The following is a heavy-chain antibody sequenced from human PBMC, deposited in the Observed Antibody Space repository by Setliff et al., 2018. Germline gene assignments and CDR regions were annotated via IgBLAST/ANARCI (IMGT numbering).Heavy chain of an antibody. D-gene: IGHD5-18*01. Sequence: ASVKVSCKASGYTFTRHGISWVRQAPGQGLEWMGWVSVYNGDTNYPQRLQGRVTMTTDTSTSTAYMELSSLRFEDTAVYYCAREGVDTRSSTDYRYYMDLWGKGTTVTVSS. V-gene: IGHV1-18*01. J-gene: IGHJ6*03. CDR2: VSVYNGDT. CDR3: AREGVDTRSSTDYRYYMDL. CDR1: GYTFTRHG.